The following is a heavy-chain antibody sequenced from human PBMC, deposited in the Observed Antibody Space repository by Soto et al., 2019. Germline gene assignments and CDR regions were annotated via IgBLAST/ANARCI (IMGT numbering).Heavy chain of an antibody. D-gene: IGHD4-4*01. CDR1: GGTFSSYA. J-gene: IGHJ4*02. Sequence: GASVKVSCKASGGTFSSYAISWVRQAPGQSLEWMGWINAGNGNTKYSQKFQDRVTITRDTSASTAYMDLSSLRSEDTAVYYCARELQGLYYFDYWGQGTLVTVSS. CDR3: ARELQGLYYFDY. V-gene: IGHV1-3*01. CDR2: INAGNGNT.